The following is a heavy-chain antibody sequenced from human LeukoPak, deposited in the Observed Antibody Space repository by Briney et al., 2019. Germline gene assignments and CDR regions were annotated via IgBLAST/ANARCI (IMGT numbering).Heavy chain of an antibody. J-gene: IGHJ6*03. CDR2: VHHFGNT. D-gene: IGHD6-19*01. CDR1: GGSMRNSNDY. CDR3: AKSYSSVFYYYMDV. Sequence: SETLSLTCTVSGGSMRNSNDYWGWVCQPPGKGLEWIANVHHFGNTYYNPSLKSRVTISVYTSKSKFSLKLNSVSVADTAVYYCAKSYSSVFYYYMDVWGKGTTVTVSS. V-gene: IGHV4-39*01.